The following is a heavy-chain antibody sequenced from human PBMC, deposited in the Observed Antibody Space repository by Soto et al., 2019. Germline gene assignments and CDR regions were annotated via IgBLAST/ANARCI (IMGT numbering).Heavy chain of an antibody. D-gene: IGHD4-17*01. J-gene: IGHJ3*02. CDR1: GYTFTSYA. CDR2: INAGNGNT. CDR3: ASPFRYGDYDNAFDI. V-gene: IGHV1-3*01. Sequence: ASVKVSCKASGYTFTSYAMPWVRQAPGQRLEWMGWINAGNGNTKYSQKFQGRVTITRDTSASTAYMELSSLRSEDTAVYYCASPFRYGDYDNAFDIWGQGTMVTVSS.